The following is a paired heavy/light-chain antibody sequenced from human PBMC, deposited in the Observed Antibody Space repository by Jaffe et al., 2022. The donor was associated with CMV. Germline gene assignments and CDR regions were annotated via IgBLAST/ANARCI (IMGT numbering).Heavy chain of an antibody. V-gene: IGHV3-21*01. J-gene: IGHJ3*02. D-gene: IGHD3-9*01. CDR1: GFTFSSYS. CDR2: ISSSSSYI. Sequence: EVQLVESGGGLVKPGGSLRLSCAASGFTFSSYSMNWVRQAPGKGLEWVSSISSSSSYIYYADSVKGRFTISRDNAKNSLYLQMNSLRAEDTAVYYCARVGDILTGYYSDAFDIWGQGTMVTVSS. CDR3: ARVGDILTGYYSDAFDI.
Light chain of an antibody. Sequence: AIRITQSPSSLSASTGDRVTITCRASQGISSYLAWYQQKPGKAPKLLIYAASTLQSGVPSRFSGSGSGTDFTLTISCLQSEDFATYYCQQYYSYPRITFGPGTKVDIK. CDR2: AAS. J-gene: IGKJ3*01. CDR3: QQYYSYPRIT. V-gene: IGKV1-8*01. CDR1: QGISSY.